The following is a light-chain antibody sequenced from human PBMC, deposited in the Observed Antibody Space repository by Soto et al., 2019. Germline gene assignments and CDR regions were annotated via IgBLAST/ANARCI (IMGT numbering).Light chain of an antibody. CDR3: QQYGSSGT. CDR2: GAS. J-gene: IGKJ1*01. V-gene: IGKV3-20*01. Sequence: EIVLTQSPGTLSLSPGERATLSCMASQSVSSNYLAWYQQKPGQAPRLLIYGASNRATGIPDRFSGSGSGTDFTLTISRLEPEDFAVYYCQQYGSSGTFGQGTKVDI. CDR1: QSVSSNY.